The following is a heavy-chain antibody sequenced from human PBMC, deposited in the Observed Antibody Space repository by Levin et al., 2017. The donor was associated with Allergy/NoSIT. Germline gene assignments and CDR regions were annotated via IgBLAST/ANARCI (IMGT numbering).Heavy chain of an antibody. V-gene: IGHV3-48*03. J-gene: IGHJ6*02. CDR2: ISSSGSII. Sequence: GGSLRLSCAASGFTFSSYEMNWVRQAPGKGLEWVSYISSSGSIIYYADSVKGRFTISRDNAKKSLYLQMKSLRAEDTAVYYCAKGPGGPPGSYYYYGVDVWGQGTTVTVSS. CDR1: GFTFSSYE. CDR3: AKGPGGPPGSYYYYGVDV. D-gene: IGHD1-1*01.